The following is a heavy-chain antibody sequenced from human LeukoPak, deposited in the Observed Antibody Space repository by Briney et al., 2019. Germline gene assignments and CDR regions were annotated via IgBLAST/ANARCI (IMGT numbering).Heavy chain of an antibody. CDR3: ARGSTSDFWSGYQYYYYYMDV. CDR2: INPNSGGT. D-gene: IGHD3-3*01. J-gene: IGHJ6*03. CDR1: GYTFTGYY. Sequence: ASVKVSCKASGYTFTGYYMHWVRQAPGQGLEWMGWINPNSGGTNYAQKFQGRVTMTRDTSISTAYMELSSLRSEDTAVYYCARGSTSDFWSGYQYYYYYMDVWGKGTTVTVSS. V-gene: IGHV1-2*02.